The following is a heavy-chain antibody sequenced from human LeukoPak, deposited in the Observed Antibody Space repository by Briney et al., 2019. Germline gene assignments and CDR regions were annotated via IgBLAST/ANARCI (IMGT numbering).Heavy chain of an antibody. CDR3: ARIAVATGVVYAFGI. CDR1: GGSISSYY. D-gene: IGHD6-19*01. V-gene: IGHV4-39*01. CDR2: IYYSGST. Sequence: SETLSLTCTVSGGSISSYYWGWIRQPPGKGLEWIGSIYYSGSTYYNPSLKSRVTISVDTSKNQFSLKLSSVTAADTAVYYCARIAVATGVVYAFGIWGQGTMVTVSS. J-gene: IGHJ3*02.